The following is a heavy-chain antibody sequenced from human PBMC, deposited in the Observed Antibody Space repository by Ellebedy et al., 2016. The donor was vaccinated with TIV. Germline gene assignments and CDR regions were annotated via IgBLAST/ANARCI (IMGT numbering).Heavy chain of an antibody. CDR3: TSQDDSSGYYYGPWGY. CDR2: IRSKAYGGTT. Sequence: GESLKISCAASGFTFGDYAMSWFRQAPGKGLEWVGFIRSKAYGGTTEYAASVKGRFTISRDDSKSIAYLQMNSLKTEDTAVYYCTSQDDSSGYYYGPWGYWGQGTLVTVSS. J-gene: IGHJ4*02. D-gene: IGHD3-22*01. CDR1: GFTFGDYA. V-gene: IGHV3-49*03.